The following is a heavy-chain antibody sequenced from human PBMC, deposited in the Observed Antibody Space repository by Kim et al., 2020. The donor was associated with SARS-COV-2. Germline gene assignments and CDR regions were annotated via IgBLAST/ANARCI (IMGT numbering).Heavy chain of an antibody. J-gene: IGHJ6*02. CDR3: ARVRQRSQTANYYYYYGMDV. V-gene: IGHV3-30*07. D-gene: IGHD6-25*01. Sequence: RFTISRDNSKNTLYLQMNSLRAEDTAVYYCARVRQRSQTANYYYYYGMDVWGQGTTVTVSS.